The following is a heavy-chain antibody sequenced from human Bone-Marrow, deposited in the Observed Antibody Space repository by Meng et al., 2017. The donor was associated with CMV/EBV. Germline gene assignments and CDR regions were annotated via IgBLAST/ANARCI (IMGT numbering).Heavy chain of an antibody. CDR1: GGTFSSYA. V-gene: IGHV1-69*10. CDR2: IIPILGIA. CDR3: ARAPRYDYVWGSYRYTGGFDY. J-gene: IGHJ4*02. D-gene: IGHD3-16*02. Sequence: SVKVSCKASGGTFSSYAISWVRQAPGQGLEWMGGIIPILGIANYAQKFQGRVTITADKSTSTGYMELSSLRSEDTAVYYCARAPRYDYVWGSYRYTGGFDYWGQGTLVTVSS.